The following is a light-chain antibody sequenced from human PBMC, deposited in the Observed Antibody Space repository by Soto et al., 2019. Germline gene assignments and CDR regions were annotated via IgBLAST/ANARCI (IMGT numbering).Light chain of an antibody. CDR2: KAS. V-gene: IGKV1-5*03. J-gene: IGKJ1*01. Sequence: DIQMTQSPSTLSASVGDRVTISCRASQSVSSWLAWYQQKPGKAPKLLIYKASSLESGVPSRFSGSGSGTEFTLTISSLQPDDFATYYCQQYNSFSWTFGKGTKV. CDR3: QQYNSFSWT. CDR1: QSVSSW.